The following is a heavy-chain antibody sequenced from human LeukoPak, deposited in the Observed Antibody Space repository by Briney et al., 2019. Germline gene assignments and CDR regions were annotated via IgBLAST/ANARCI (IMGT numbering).Heavy chain of an antibody. D-gene: IGHD3-10*01. CDR2: IKQDGSEK. CDR1: GFSFSSYW. J-gene: IGHJ4*02. CDR3: ARDRGANYYGSLKLFDS. Sequence: PGGSLRVSCAASGFSFSSYWMSWVRRAPGKGLEWVANIKQDGSEKYYVDSVKGRFTISRDNAKNSVYLQMNSLRANDTAVYYCARDRGANYYGSLKLFDSWGQGTLVTVSS. V-gene: IGHV3-7*01.